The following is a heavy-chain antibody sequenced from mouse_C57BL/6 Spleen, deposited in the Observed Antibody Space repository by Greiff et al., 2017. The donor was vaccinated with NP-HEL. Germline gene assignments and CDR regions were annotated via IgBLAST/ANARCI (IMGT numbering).Heavy chain of an antibody. Sequence: EVMLVESEGGLVQPGSSMKLSCTASGFTFSDYYMAWVRQVPEKGLEWVANINYDGSSTYYLDSLKSRFIISRDNAKNILYLQMSSLKSEDTATYYCARLQSGAMDYWGQGTSVTVSS. V-gene: IGHV5-16*01. CDR1: GFTFSDYY. CDR3: ARLQSGAMDY. J-gene: IGHJ4*01. CDR2: INYDGSST. D-gene: IGHD3-1*01.